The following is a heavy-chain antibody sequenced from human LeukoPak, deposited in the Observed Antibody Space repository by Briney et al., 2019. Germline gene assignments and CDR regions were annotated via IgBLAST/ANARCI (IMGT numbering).Heavy chain of an antibody. CDR2: FDPEDGET. J-gene: IGHJ4*02. CDR1: GYTLTELS. CDR3: ARWAGSCRSSSCYKPFDY. V-gene: IGHV1-24*01. D-gene: IGHD2-2*02. Sequence: ASVKVSCKVSGYTLTELSMHWVRQAPGKGLGWMGGFDPEDGETIYAQKFQGRVTITADESTSTVYMELSSLRSEDTAVYYCARWAGSCRSSSCYKPFDYWGQGTLVTVSS.